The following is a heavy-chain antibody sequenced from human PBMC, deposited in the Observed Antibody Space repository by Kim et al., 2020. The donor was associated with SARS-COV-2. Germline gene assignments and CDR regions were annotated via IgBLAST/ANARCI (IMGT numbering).Heavy chain of an antibody. D-gene: IGHD3-16*01. J-gene: IGHJ4*02. Sequence: GGSTYYEDSVKGRFTISRDNSKNTLYLQMNSLRAEDTAVYYWAGASGYGYWGQGTLVTVSS. V-gene: IGHV3-23*01. CDR3: AGASGYGY. CDR2: GGST.